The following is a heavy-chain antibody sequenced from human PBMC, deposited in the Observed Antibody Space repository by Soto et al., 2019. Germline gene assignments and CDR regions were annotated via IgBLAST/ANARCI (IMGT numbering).Heavy chain of an antibody. CDR3: AHRRSNSEGSGSYDY. J-gene: IGHJ4*02. D-gene: IGHD3-10*01. V-gene: IGHV2-5*02. CDR2: VYWDDDK. Sequence: QITLKESGPTLVKPTQTLTLTCTFSGFSLTTSRMGVGWIRQPPGEALEWLALVYWDDDKRYSPSLKSRLTITKDTSENQVVLTMANVEPVDTATYHCAHRRSNSEGSGSYDYWGQGTLVTVSS. CDR1: GFSLTTSRMG.